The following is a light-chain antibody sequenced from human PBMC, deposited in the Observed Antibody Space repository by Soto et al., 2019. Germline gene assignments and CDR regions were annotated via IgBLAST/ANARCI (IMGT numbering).Light chain of an antibody. CDR3: QQSFSPLWT. CDR1: QSISNY. Sequence: DIQMTQSPSSLSTSVGDRVTITCRASQSISNYLNWYQQKPGKAPKLLIYAASSMQSGVASRFSGSGSETDLPLTISSLQPDDSATYYCQQSFSPLWTFGQGTKVEV. V-gene: IGKV1-39*01. CDR2: AAS. J-gene: IGKJ1*01.